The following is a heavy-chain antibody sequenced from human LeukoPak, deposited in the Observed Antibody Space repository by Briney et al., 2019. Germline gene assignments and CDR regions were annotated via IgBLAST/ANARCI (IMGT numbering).Heavy chain of an antibody. Sequence: SETLSLTCTVSGGSISSYYWSWIRQPPGKGLEWIGYIYYSGSTNYNPSLKSRVTISVDTSKNQFSLKLSSVTAADTAVYYCAREKYDTSPDYWGQGTLVTVSS. CDR2: IYYSGST. V-gene: IGHV4-59*01. CDR3: AREKYDTSPDY. J-gene: IGHJ4*02. CDR1: GGSISSYY. D-gene: IGHD2/OR15-2a*01.